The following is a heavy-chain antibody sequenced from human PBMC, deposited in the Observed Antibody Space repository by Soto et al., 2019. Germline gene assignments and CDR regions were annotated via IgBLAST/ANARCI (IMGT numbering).Heavy chain of an antibody. Sequence: PSETLSLTCTVSGGSISTGGYYWSWIRQPPGKGLEWIGYIYYSGSTYYNPPLKSRVTISVDTSKNQFSLKLSSVTAADTAVYYCARAQGIVATIRWFDPWGQGTLVTVSS. CDR1: GGSISTGGYY. CDR2: IYYSGST. D-gene: IGHD5-12*01. V-gene: IGHV4-30-4*01. CDR3: ARAQGIVATIRWFDP. J-gene: IGHJ5*02.